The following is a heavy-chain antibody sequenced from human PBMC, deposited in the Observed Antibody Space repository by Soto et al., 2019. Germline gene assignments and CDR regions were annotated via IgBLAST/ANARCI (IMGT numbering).Heavy chain of an antibody. Sequence: PGGSLRLSCAASGFTFSSYGMHWVRQAPGKRLEWVAVIWYDGSNKYYADSVKGRFTISRDNSKNTLYLQMNSLRAEDTAVYYCARDPGDDYYDSSGYPAPYYYGMDVWGQGTTVTVSS. D-gene: IGHD3-22*01. J-gene: IGHJ6*02. CDR1: GFTFSSYG. CDR2: IWYDGSNK. CDR3: ARDPGDDYYDSSGYPAPYYYGMDV. V-gene: IGHV3-33*01.